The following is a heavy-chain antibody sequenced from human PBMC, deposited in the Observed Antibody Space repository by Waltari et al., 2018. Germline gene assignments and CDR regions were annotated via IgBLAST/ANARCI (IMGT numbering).Heavy chain of an antibody. CDR2: FIHIFRTA. CDR1: GGTLSSYA. J-gene: IGHJ4*02. D-gene: IGHD2-21*01. V-gene: IGHV1-69*13. Sequence: QVQLVQSGAEVKKPGSSVKVYCKASGGTLSSYAISWVRQAPGQGLEWMGGFIHIFRTANYAQEFQGRFTIPADESTSTAYMELNSLRAEDTAVYYCAKDDSPYCGGDCYSDYWGQGTLVTVSS. CDR3: AKDDSPYCGGDCYSDY.